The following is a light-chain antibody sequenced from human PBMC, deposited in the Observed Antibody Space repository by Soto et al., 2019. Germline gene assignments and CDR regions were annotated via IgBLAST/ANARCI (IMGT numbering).Light chain of an antibody. V-gene: IGKV3-11*01. J-gene: IGKJ3*01. CDR1: QSVSSY. CDR3: QHHRNWPPVFT. CDR2: DAS. Sequence: EIVLTQSPATLSLSPGERATLSCRASQSVSSYLAWYQQKPGQAPRLLIYDASNRATGIPARFSGSGSGTDFTLTITSLDPEAFAFYYCQHHRNWPPVFTFGPGTNVDIK.